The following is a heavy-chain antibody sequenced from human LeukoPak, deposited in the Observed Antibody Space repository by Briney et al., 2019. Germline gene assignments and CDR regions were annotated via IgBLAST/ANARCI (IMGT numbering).Heavy chain of an antibody. D-gene: IGHD3-22*01. CDR3: ARGGLYYDSSGYYYYYGMDV. Sequence: PSETLSLTCAVYGGSLSGYYWNWIRQPPGKGLEWIGEINHSGSTNYNPSLKSRVTISIDTSKNQFSPKLGSVTAADTAVYYCARGGLYYDSSGYYYYYGMDVWGQGTTVTVSS. CDR1: GGSLSGYY. J-gene: IGHJ6*02. V-gene: IGHV4-34*01. CDR2: INHSGST.